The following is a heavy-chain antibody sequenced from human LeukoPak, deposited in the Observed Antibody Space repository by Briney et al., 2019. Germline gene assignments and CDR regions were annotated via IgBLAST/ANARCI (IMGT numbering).Heavy chain of an antibody. D-gene: IGHD5-18*01. Sequence: RGSLRLSCAASGFSFTTSWMAWVRQAPGKELEWVGNINENGNVKNYGDSIKGRLTTSRDNARNSVYLQMRSLKADDTAVYYCARDSGYNAFDIWGRGTMVTVSS. V-gene: IGHV3-7*01. CDR3: ARDSGYNAFDI. CDR2: INENGNVK. J-gene: IGHJ3*02. CDR1: GFSFTTSW.